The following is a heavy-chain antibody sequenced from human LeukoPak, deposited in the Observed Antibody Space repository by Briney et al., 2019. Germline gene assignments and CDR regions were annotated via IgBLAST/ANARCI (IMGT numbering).Heavy chain of an antibody. CDR1: GDSISTSSYY. CDR2: IYYSGIT. CDR3: ARSDYYDFRQIDY. J-gene: IGHJ4*02. D-gene: IGHD3/OR15-3a*01. Sequence: PSATLSLTCTVSGDSISTSSYYWGWVRQPPGRGLVWLGSIYYSGITHYNPYLPSRLTIYLFTSRNQFSLHLFSVTGAGTAVCFCARSDYYDFRQIDYWGQGTLVTVSS. V-gene: IGHV4-39*01.